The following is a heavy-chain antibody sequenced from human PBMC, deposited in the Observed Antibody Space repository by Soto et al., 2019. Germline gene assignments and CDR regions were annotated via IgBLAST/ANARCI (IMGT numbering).Heavy chain of an antibody. J-gene: IGHJ3*02. CDR1: GGSISSGDYY. Sequence: SETLSLTCTVSGGSISSGDYYWSWIRQPPGKGLEWIGYIYYSGSTYYNPSLKSRFTISVDTSKNQFSLKLSSVTAADTAVYYCARDGRGGYYPRGAFDIWGQGTMVTVSS. CDR3: ARDGRGGYYPRGAFDI. V-gene: IGHV4-30-4*01. CDR2: IYYSGST. D-gene: IGHD3-22*01.